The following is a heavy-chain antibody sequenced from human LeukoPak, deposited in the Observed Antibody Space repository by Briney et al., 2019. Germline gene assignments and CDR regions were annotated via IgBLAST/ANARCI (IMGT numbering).Heavy chain of an antibody. J-gene: IGHJ4*02. CDR1: GGTFSSYA. CDR2: IIPILGIA. CDR3: ARRRKGLRYFDWLPLGY. Sequence: ASVKVSCKASGGTFSSYAISWVRQAPGQGLEWMGRIIPILGIANYAQKFLGRVTITADKSTSTAYMELSSLRSEDTAAYYCARRRKGLRYFDWLPLGYWGQGTLVTVSS. V-gene: IGHV1-69*04. D-gene: IGHD3-9*01.